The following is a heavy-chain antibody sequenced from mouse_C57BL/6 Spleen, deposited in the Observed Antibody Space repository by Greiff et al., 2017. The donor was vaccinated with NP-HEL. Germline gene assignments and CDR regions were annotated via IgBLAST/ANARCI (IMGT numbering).Heavy chain of an antibody. CDR1: GFTFSDYG. D-gene: IGHD1-1*01. CDR3: ARWYYYGSRNYFDY. Sequence: EVKLVESGGGLVKPGGSLKLSCAASGFTFSDYGMHWVRQAPEKGLEWVAYISSGSSTIYYADTVKGRFTISRDNAKNTLFLQMTSLRSEDTAMYYCARWYYYGSRNYFDYWGQGTTLTVSS. CDR2: ISSGSSTI. J-gene: IGHJ2*01. V-gene: IGHV5-17*01.